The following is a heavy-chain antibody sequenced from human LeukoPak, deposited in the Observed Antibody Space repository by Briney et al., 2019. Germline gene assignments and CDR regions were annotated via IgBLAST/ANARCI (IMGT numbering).Heavy chain of an antibody. Sequence: SETLSLTCTVSGASISSSSYYWGWIRQPPGKGLEWIGSIYYSGSTYYNPSLKSRVTISVDTSKNQFSLKVSSVTAADTAVYYCASRLVVVVAATGVTTDYWGQGTLVTVSS. D-gene: IGHD2-15*01. CDR1: GASISSSSYY. V-gene: IGHV4-39*07. J-gene: IGHJ4*02. CDR2: IYYSGST. CDR3: ASRLVVVVAATGVTTDY.